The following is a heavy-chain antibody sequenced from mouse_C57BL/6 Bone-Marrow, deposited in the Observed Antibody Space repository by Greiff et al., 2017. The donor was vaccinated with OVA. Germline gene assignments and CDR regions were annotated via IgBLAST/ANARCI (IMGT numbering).Heavy chain of an antibody. CDR1: GFTFSSYG. V-gene: IGHV5-6*01. D-gene: IGHD1-1*02. Sequence: DVQLVESGGDLVKPGGSLKLSCAASGFTFSSYGMSWVRQTPDKRLEWVATISSGGSYTYYPDSVKGRFTISRDNAKNTLYLQMSSLKSEDTAMYYCARQGGNNYWYFDVWGTGTTVTVSS. CDR3: ARQGGNNYWYFDV. CDR2: ISSGGSYT. J-gene: IGHJ1*03.